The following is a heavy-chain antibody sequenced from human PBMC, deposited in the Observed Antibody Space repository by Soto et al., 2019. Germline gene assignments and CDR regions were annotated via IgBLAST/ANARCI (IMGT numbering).Heavy chain of an antibody. D-gene: IGHD5-12*01. CDR3: ERAYGGFDKGLDV. CDR2: IYYSGST. V-gene: IGHV4-59*01. J-gene: IGHJ6*02. CDR1: GDSIRSYY. Sequence: SETLSLTCTVSGDSIRSYYWTWIRQPPWKGLELIGYIYYSGSTRYNPSLKSRVTISVDMSKNQFSLKLSSVIAADTAVYYCERAYGGFDKGLDVWGQGTAVTVSS.